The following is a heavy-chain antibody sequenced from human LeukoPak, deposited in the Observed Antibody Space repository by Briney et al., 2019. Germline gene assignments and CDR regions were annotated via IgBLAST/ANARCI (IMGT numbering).Heavy chain of an antibody. CDR1: GGSVSSGSYY. CDR2: IYYSGST. CDR3: ARTLGTWSKWFDP. D-gene: IGHD6-13*01. V-gene: IGHV4-61*01. Sequence: PSETLSLTCTVSGGSVSSGSYYWSWIRQPPGKGLEWIGYIYYSGSTNYNPSLKSRVTISLDTSKNQFSLTLTSVTAADTAVYYCARTLGTWSKWFDPWGQGTLVTVSS. J-gene: IGHJ5*02.